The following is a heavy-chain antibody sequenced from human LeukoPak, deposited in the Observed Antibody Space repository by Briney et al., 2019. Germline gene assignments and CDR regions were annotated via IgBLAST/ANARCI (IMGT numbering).Heavy chain of an antibody. CDR3: ARDFKMVRGIKGFDY. D-gene: IGHD3-10*01. V-gene: IGHV1-2*02. CDR1: GYTFTGYY. J-gene: IGHJ4*02. CDR2: INPNSGGT. Sequence: GASVKVSCKASGYTFTGYYMHWVRQAPGQGLEWMGWINPNSGGTNYAQKFQGRVTMTRDTSISTAYMELSRLRSDDTAVYYCARDFKMVRGIKGFDYWGQGTLVTVSS.